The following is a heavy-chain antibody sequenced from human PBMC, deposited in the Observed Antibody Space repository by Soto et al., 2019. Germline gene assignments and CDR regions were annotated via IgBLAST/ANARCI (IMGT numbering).Heavy chain of an antibody. Sequence: EVQLVESGGGLVQPGGSLRLSCSASGFTFSNYVMHWVRQAPGKGLEYVSAIRSNGGTTYYADSVKGRFTISRDNSKXXXXXXXXXXXXXXXXXXXXXXXXXXXXGGFFDYWGQGTLVTVSS. CDR3: XXXXXXXXGGFFDY. CDR2: IRSNGGTT. J-gene: IGHJ4*02. V-gene: IGHV3-64D*06. D-gene: IGHD3-16*01. CDR1: GFTFSNYV.